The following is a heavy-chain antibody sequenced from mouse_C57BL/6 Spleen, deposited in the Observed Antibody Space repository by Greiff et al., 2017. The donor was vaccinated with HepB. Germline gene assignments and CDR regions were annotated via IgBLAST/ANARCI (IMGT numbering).Heavy chain of an antibody. V-gene: IGHV5-4*01. D-gene: IGHD2-10*02. CDR3: ARDKTSSKSWYFDV. CDR1: GFTFSSYA. Sequence: EVKVVESGGGLVKPGGSLKLSCAASGFTFSSYAMSWVRQTPEKRLEWVATISDGGSYTYYPDNVKGRFTISRDNAKNNLYLQMSHLKSEDTAMYYCARDKTSSKSWYFDVWGTGTTVTVSS. CDR2: ISDGGSYT. J-gene: IGHJ1*03.